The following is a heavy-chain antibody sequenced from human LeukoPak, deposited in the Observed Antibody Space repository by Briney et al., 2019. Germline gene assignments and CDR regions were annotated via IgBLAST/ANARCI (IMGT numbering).Heavy chain of an antibody. CDR3: AKGDDYGVNTRLRKDNWYDP. Sequence: GGSLRLSCAASGFTFLTCAMHWVLQAPGKGLEWVAYIRYDGNNKNYADSVKGRFTISRDNSKDMLYLQMNSLRPEDTAVYYCAKGDDYGVNTRLRKDNWYDPWVQGTLVTVSS. CDR2: IRYDGNNK. D-gene: IGHD4-23*01. CDR1: GFTFLTCA. V-gene: IGHV3-30*02. J-gene: IGHJ5*02.